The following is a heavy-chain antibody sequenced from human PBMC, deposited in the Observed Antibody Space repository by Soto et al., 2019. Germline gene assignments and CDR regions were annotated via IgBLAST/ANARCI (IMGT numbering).Heavy chain of an antibody. CDR3: ARGRFPFDVLYDSSGYYYY. CDR2: IIPIFGTA. Sequence: ASVKVSCKASGGTFSSYAISWVRQAPGQGLEWMGGIIPIFGTANYAQKFQGRVTITADESTSTAYMELSSLRSEDTAVYYCARGRFPFDVLYDSSGYYYYWGQGTLVTVSS. V-gene: IGHV1-69*13. J-gene: IGHJ4*02. CDR1: GGTFSSYA. D-gene: IGHD3-22*01.